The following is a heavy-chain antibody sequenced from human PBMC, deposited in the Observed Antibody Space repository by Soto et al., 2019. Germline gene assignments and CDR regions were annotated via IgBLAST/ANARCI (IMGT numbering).Heavy chain of an antibody. Sequence: ASVKVSCKASGGTFSSYAISWVRQAPGQGLEWMGGIIPIFGTANYAQKFQGRVTITADKSTSTAYMELSSLRSEDTAVYYCASSPSSSWYPFDYWGQGTLVTVSS. J-gene: IGHJ4*02. CDR3: ASSPSSSWYPFDY. D-gene: IGHD6-13*01. CDR2: IIPIFGTA. V-gene: IGHV1-69*06. CDR1: GGTFSSYA.